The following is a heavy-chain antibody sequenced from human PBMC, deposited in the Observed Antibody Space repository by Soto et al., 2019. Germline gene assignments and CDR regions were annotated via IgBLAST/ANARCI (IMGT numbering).Heavy chain of an antibody. CDR3: ARDRDDYGAGNYYNRLDI. CDR2: IIPIFGTP. D-gene: IGHD3-10*01. V-gene: IGHV1-69*01. J-gene: IGHJ4*02. Sequence: QVQLVQSGAEVKKPGSSVKVSCKASGGIFSTYAISWLRQAPGQGLEWMGGIIPIFGTPNYAQRFQGRGTTTAEESTRTAYMERSRLRTEDTAVYYCARDRDDYGAGNYYNRLDIWGQGTLATVSS. CDR1: GGIFSTYA.